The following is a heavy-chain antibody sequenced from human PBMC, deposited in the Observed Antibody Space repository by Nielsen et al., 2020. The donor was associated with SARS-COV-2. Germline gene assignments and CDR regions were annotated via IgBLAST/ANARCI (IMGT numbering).Heavy chain of an antibody. D-gene: IGHD4-17*01. V-gene: IGHV3-73*01. CDR3: TRGYGDYDPGTNWFDP. Sequence: GESLKISCAASGFTFSGSAMHWVRQASGKGLEWVGRIRSKANSYATAYAASVKGRFTISRDDSKNTAYLQMNSLKTEDTAVYYCTRGYGDYDPGTNWFDPWGQGTLVTVSS. J-gene: IGHJ5*02. CDR2: IRSKANSYAT. CDR1: GFTFSGSA.